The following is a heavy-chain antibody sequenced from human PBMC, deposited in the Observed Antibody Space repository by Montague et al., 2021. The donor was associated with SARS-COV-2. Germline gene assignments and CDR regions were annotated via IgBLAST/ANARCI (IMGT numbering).Heavy chain of an antibody. CDR1: GSSFSGYY. D-gene: IGHD3-10*01. CDR2: INHGGST. CDR3: ARLRDGVVPSPILGVGPFYSYYMDV. Sequence: SETLSLTCAVHGSSFSGYYWNWIRQSPGKGLEWIGEINHGGSTKFSPSLKGRLTISTDTSKNQFSLKLTSVAAADTAVYYCARLRDGVVPSPILGVGPFYSYYMDVWGRGTPVTVSS. V-gene: IGHV4-34*01. J-gene: IGHJ6*03.